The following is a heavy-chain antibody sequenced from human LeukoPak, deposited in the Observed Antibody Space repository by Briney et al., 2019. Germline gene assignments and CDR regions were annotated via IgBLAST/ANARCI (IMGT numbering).Heavy chain of an antibody. CDR3: ARGGFGDCSSTSCYGPPAAYYYYYYGMDV. V-gene: IGHV4-31*03. Sequence: SETLSLTCTVSGGSISSGGYYWSWIRQHPGKGLEWIGYIYYSGSTYYNPSLKSRVTISVDTSKNQFSLKLSSVTAADTAVYYCARGGFGDCSSTSCYGPPAAYYYYYYGMDVWGQGTTVTVSS. CDR2: IYYSGST. D-gene: IGHD2-2*01. J-gene: IGHJ6*02. CDR1: GGSISSGGYY.